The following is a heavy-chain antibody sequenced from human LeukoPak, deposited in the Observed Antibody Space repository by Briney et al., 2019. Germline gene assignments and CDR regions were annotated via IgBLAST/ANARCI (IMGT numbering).Heavy chain of an antibody. V-gene: IGHV3-66*01. D-gene: IGHD1-20*01. J-gene: IGHJ4*02. Sequence: GGSLRLSCSASGFSVSDNYMGWVRQAPGKGLEWVSIIYRTGITHHSDSVTGRFTISRDTSKNILSLQMESLGPEDTAVYYCARAALYTWNYFDYWGQGTLVTVSS. CDR3: ARAALYTWNYFDY. CDR1: GFSVSDNY. CDR2: IYRTGIT.